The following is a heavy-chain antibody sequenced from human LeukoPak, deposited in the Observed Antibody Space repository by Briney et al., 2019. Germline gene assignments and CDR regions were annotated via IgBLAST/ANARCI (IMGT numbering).Heavy chain of an antibody. CDR1: GGSISIYY. CDR3: ARGQQLVRGWFDP. V-gene: IGHV4-59*01. D-gene: IGHD6-13*01. CDR2: IYYTGTT. J-gene: IGHJ5*02. Sequence: PSETLSLTCSVSGGSISIYYWTWIRQIPGKGLEWIGYIYYTGTTNYNPLFESRATISVDTSKNQFSLKLSSVTAADTAVYYCARGQQLVRGWFDPWGQGTLVTVSS.